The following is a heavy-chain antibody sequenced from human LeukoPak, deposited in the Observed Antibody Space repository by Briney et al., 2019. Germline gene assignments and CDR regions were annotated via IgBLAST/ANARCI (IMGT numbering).Heavy chain of an antibody. Sequence: GGSLRLSCAASGFNFRIYAMSWVRQAPGKGLEWVSAITSSGADTYFADSVKGRFTISRDNSKSTLYLQMDSLRAEDTAVYYCAKHLVRGSDYYYGLDVWGQRTTVTVSS. V-gene: IGHV3-23*01. CDR2: ITSSGADT. D-gene: IGHD3-10*01. CDR3: AKHLVRGSDYYYGLDV. J-gene: IGHJ6*02. CDR1: GFNFRIYA.